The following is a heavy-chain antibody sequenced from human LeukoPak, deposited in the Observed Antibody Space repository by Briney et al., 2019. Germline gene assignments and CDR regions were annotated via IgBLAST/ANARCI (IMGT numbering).Heavy chain of an antibody. V-gene: IGHV4-34*01. Sequence: PSETLSLTCAVYGGSFSGYYWSWIRQPPGKGLEWIGEINHSGSTNYNPSLKSRVTISVDTSKNQFSLKLSSVTAADTAVYYCARIADVDTAMDPSLDYWGQGTLVTVSS. D-gene: IGHD5-18*01. CDR2: INHSGST. J-gene: IGHJ4*02. CDR1: GGSFSGYY. CDR3: ARIADVDTAMDPSLDY.